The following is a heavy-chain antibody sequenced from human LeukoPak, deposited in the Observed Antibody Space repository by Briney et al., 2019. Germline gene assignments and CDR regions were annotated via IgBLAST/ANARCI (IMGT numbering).Heavy chain of an antibody. CDR3: ARGLRWQPEDASDI. V-gene: IGHV4-59*01. D-gene: IGHD4-23*01. Sequence: SETLSLTCTVSGGSISSYYWSWVRQPPGKGLEWIGYIYYSGSTNYNPSLKSRVTISVDTSKNQFSLKLSSVTAADTAVYYCARGLRWQPEDASDIWGQGTMVTVSS. CDR2: IYYSGST. CDR1: GGSISSYY. J-gene: IGHJ3*02.